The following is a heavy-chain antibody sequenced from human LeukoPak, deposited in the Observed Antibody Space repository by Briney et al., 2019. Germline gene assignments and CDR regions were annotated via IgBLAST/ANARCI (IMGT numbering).Heavy chain of an antibody. CDR2: ISSSSSNT. Sequence: GGSLRLSCAASGFTFSDYYMSWIRQAPGKGLEWVSYISSSSSNTNYADSVKGRFTISRDNAKNSLYLQMNSLRAEDTAVYYCARYSGYDQNYFDYWGQGTLVTVSS. CDR1: GFTFSDYY. J-gene: IGHJ4*02. D-gene: IGHD5-12*01. V-gene: IGHV3-11*03. CDR3: ARYSGYDQNYFDY.